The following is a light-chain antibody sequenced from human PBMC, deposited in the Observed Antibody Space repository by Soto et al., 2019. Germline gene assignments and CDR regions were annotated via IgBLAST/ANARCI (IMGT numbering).Light chain of an antibody. CDR3: QQYNSYPWT. J-gene: IGKJ1*01. CDR2: KAS. Sequence: DIQMTQSPSTLSASVGDRVTITCRASQSISSWLAWYQQKPGKAPKLLMYKASSLESGVPSRFSGSGSGTEFTLTISSLQPDDFALYYCQQYNSYPWTFGQGTKVEIK. CDR1: QSISSW. V-gene: IGKV1-5*03.